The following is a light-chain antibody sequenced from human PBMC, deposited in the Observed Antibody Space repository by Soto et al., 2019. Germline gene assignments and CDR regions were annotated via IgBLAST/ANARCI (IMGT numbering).Light chain of an antibody. Sequence: EVVLTQSPGTLSLSPRERATLSCRASQSVSNNYLAWYQHKPGQAPRLLIYGASNRAPGIPDRFSGSGSGPDFTLTISRLEPEDFAVDYCHEYAASPRTFGQGTLVEVK. CDR1: QSVSNNY. V-gene: IGKV3-20*01. CDR2: GAS. J-gene: IGKJ1*01. CDR3: HEYAASPRT.